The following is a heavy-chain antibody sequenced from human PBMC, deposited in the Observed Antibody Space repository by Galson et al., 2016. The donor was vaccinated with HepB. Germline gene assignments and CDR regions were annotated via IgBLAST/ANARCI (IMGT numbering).Heavy chain of an antibody. D-gene: IGHD3-16*01. CDR1: GLTVSANY. J-gene: IGHJ4*02. CDR2: IYSGGDT. CDR3: ATVGAGSSEFDY. Sequence: SLRLSCAASGLTVSANYMSWVRQAPGKGLEWVSLIYSGGDTYYADSVKGRFTISRDNSKSTLFLQMNSLRAEDTAVYYCATVGAGSSEFDYWGQGTLVTVSS. V-gene: IGHV3-53*01.